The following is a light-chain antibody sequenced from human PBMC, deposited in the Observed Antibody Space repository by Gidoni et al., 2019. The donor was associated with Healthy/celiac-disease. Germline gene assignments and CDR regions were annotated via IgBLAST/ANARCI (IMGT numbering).Light chain of an antibody. V-gene: IGKV3-15*01. CDR2: GAS. CDR3: QQYNNWPRT. J-gene: IGKJ5*01. Sequence: EIVMTQSPATLSVSPGERATLSCRASQSVSSKLAWYQQKPGQAPRLLIYGASTRATGIPARFSGSGSGTEFTLTISLQSEDFAVYYCQQYNNWPRTFGQGTRLEIK. CDR1: QSVSSK.